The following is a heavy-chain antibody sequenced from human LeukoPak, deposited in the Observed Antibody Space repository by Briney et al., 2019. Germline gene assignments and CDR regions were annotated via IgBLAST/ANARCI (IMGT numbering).Heavy chain of an antibody. CDR2: LSTAGSI. J-gene: IGHJ4*02. CDR3: AREVELAWQFDY. Sequence: SETLSLTCTVSGGSMGSHYWSWIRQPAGKGLEWIGRLSTAGSINYNPSLKSRVTMSIDTSKNQFSLKVNSVIAADAAVYYCAREVELAWQFDYWGQGALVTVSS. CDR1: GGSMGSHY. D-gene: IGHD5-24*01. V-gene: IGHV4-4*07.